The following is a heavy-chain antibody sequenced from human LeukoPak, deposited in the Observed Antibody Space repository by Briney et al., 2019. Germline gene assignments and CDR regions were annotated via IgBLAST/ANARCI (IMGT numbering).Heavy chain of an antibody. Sequence: ASVKVSCKASGGTFSRYAISWVRQAPGQGLEWMGWINPNSGGTNYAQKFQGRVTMTRDTSISTAYMELSRLRSDDTAVYYCARDPGDYGGNRFDYWGQGTLVTISS. CDR2: INPNSGGT. CDR3: ARDPGDYGGNRFDY. J-gene: IGHJ4*02. CDR1: GGTFSRYA. D-gene: IGHD4-23*01. V-gene: IGHV1-2*02.